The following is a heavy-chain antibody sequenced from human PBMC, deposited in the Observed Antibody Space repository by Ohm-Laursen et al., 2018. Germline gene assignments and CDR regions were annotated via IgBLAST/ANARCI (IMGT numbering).Heavy chain of an antibody. Sequence: GASVKVSCKASGYTFTSYDINWVRQATGQGLEWMGWMNPNSGNTGYAQKFQGRVTMTRNTSISTAYMELSRLRSDDTAVYYCARDHEDYYDSSGYYSNHYWGQGTLVTVSS. CDR2: MNPNSGNT. V-gene: IGHV1-8*01. J-gene: IGHJ4*02. D-gene: IGHD3-22*01. CDR1: GYTFTSYD. CDR3: ARDHEDYYDSSGYYSNHY.